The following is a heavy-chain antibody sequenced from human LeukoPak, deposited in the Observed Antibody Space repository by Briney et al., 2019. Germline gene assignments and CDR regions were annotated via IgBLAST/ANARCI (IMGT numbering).Heavy chain of an antibody. CDR2: ISAYNGNT. J-gene: IGHJ4*02. D-gene: IGHD3-9*01. V-gene: IGHV1-18*04. Sequence: GESLKISCKGSGYSFTSYWIGWVRQAPGQGLEWMGWISAYNGNTNYAQKLQGRVTMTTDTSTSTAYMELRSLRSDDTAVYYCARSLGPQYYDILTGPGAPGYWGQGTLVTVSS. CDR1: GYSFTSYW. CDR3: ARSLGPQYYDILTGPGAPGY.